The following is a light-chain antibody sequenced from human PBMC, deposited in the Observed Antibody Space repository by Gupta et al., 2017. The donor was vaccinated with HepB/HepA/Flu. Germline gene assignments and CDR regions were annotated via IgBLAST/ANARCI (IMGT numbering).Light chain of an antibody. V-gene: IGLV1-44*01. J-gene: IGLJ1*01. CDR2: SNI. CDR3: AAWDDSRNGYV. CDR1: SSNIGRNT. Sequence: SVLTQPPSASGPPGQRVPISCSGSSSNIGRNTVNWYQQLPGTAPKLLIYSNIQRPSGVPDRFSGSKSGTSASLAISGLQFEDEADYYCAAWDDSRNGYVFGTGTKVTVL.